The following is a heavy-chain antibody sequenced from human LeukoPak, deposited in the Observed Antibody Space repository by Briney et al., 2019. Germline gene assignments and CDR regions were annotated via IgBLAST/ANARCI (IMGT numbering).Heavy chain of an antibody. CDR2: ISYDGSNK. Sequence: GRSLRLSCAASGFTFSSYGMHWVRQAPGKGLEWVAVISYDGSNKYYADSVKGRFTISRDNSKNTLYLQMNSLRAEDTAVYYCAKATISPYGMDVWGQGTTVTVSS. CDR3: AKATISPYGMDV. D-gene: IGHD3-9*01. J-gene: IGHJ6*02. CDR1: GFTFSSYG. V-gene: IGHV3-30*18.